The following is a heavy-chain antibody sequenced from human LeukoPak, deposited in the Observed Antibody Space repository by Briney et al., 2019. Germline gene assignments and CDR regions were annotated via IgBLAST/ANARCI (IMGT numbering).Heavy chain of an antibody. J-gene: IGHJ4*02. CDR1: GFTFSSYS. Sequence: GGSLRLSCAASGFTFSSYSMTWVRQAPGKGLEWVSSISSSSSYIYYADSVKGRFTISRDNAKNSLYLQMNSLRAEDTAVYYCARDFGGYYENYFDYWGQGTLVTVSS. CDR3: ARDFGGYYENYFDY. V-gene: IGHV3-21*01. D-gene: IGHD3-22*01. CDR2: ISSSSSYI.